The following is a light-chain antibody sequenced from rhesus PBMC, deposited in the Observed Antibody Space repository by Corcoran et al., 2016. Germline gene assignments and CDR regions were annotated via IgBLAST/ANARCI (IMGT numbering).Light chain of an antibody. CDR1: QSVSSY. CDR3: QQYNNWYS. J-gene: IGKJ2*01. Sequence: EIVMTQSPATLSLSPGERATLSCRASQSVSSYVAWYQQKPEQAPRHLIYGASCRATGIPDGFSGSGSGTDFTLIISSLEPEGVGVYYCQQYNNWYSFGQGTKVEIK. V-gene: IGKV3S9*01. CDR2: GAS.